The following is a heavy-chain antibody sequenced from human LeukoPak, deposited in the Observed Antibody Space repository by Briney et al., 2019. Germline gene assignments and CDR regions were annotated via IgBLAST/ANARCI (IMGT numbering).Heavy chain of an antibody. Sequence: SETLSLTCTVSGASISAFLWTWFRQPAGKGLEWIGLIYSSGSTPFNPSLKSRVAMSVDLTKNQLSLKLTSVTAADTAMYYCARKDGDYWGRGTLVTVSS. CDR3: ARKDGDY. CDR2: IYSSGST. V-gene: IGHV4-4*07. CDR1: GASISAFL. J-gene: IGHJ4*02.